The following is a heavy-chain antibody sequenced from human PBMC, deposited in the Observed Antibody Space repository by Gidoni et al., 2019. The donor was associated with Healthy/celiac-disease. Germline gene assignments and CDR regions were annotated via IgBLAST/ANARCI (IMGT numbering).Heavy chain of an antibody. D-gene: IGHD3-16*02. CDR1: GFTFTMYA. CDR3: AKVGAPGTWGNYRYTSYFDY. Sequence: EVQLLESGGGLVQPGGSLSLSCAASGFTFTMYAMSWVRQAPGKGLEWVSAIRGSGVSTYYTDSVKGRFTISRDNSKNTLFLQMNSLRAEDTAVYYCAKVGAPGTWGNYRYTSYFDYWGQGTLVTVSS. J-gene: IGHJ4*02. V-gene: IGHV3-23*01. CDR2: IRGSGVST.